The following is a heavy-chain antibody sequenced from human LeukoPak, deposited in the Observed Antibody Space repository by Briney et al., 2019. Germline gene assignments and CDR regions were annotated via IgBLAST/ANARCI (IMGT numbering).Heavy chain of an antibody. J-gene: IGHJ4*02. CDR2: IYSVGST. V-gene: IGHV3-66*01. CDR3: ARDCSSTSCYEAAAAGSDY. D-gene: IGHD2-2*01. CDR1: GFSVSNNY. Sequence: GGSLRLSCAPSGFSVSNNYMSWVRQARGKGPEWVSVIYSVGSTYYADSVKGRFTISRDNSKNTLYLQMHGLRAEDTAVYYCARDCSSTSCYEAAAAGSDYWGQGTLVTVSS.